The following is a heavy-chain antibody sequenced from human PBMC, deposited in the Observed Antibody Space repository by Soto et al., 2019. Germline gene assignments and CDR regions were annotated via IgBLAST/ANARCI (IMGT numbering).Heavy chain of an antibody. CDR2: IWYDGSKK. CDR1: GFTSRNYG. J-gene: IGHJ4*02. CDR3: ARDLCSGYYCFDS. Sequence: GGSLRLSCATSGFTSRNYGMHWVRRAPGKGLEWAAVIWYDGSKKYYTDSVKGRFTISRDDSMNTLYLEMNNLRVEDTAVYYCARDLCSGYYCFDSWGQGTLVTVSS. D-gene: IGHD3-3*01. V-gene: IGHV3-33*01.